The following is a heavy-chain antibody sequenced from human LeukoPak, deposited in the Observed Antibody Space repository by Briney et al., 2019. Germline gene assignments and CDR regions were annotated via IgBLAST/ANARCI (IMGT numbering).Heavy chain of an antibody. CDR1: GFTFSSSA. D-gene: IGHD3-10*01. CDR3: AKTLYYYGSGSSYYFDY. Sequence: PGGSLRLSCAASGFTFSSSAMSWVRQAPGRGLEWVSAISNNGGYTYYADSVQGQFTISRDNSKNTLYLQMNSLRAEDTAVYYCAKTLYYYGSGSSYYFDYWGQGTLVTVSS. CDR2: ISNNGGYT. V-gene: IGHV3-23*01. J-gene: IGHJ4*02.